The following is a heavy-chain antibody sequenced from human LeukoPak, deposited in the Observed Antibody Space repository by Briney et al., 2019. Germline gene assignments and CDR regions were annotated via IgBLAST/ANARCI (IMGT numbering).Heavy chain of an antibody. J-gene: IGHJ4*02. Sequence: GASVKVSCKAFGYTFTSNYMHWVRQAPGQGPEWMGVISPSGGSTTYAQKFQGRVTLTRDMSTSTDYLELSSLRSEDTAVYYCARVPYSNYDPGYWGQGTLVTVSS. CDR2: ISPSGGST. CDR3: ARVPYSNYDPGY. V-gene: IGHV1-46*01. D-gene: IGHD4-11*01. CDR1: GYTFTSNY.